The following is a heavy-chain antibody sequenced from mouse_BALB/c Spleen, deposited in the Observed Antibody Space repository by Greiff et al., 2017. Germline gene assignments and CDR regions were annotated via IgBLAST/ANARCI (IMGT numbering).Heavy chain of an antibody. CDR3: ASYGYDAGFAY. CDR1: GYTFSSYW. J-gene: IGHJ3*01. V-gene: IGHV1-9*01. D-gene: IGHD2-2*01. CDR2: ILPGSGST. Sequence: QVQLQQSGAELMKPGASVKISCKATGYTFSSYWIEWVKQRPGHGLEWIGEILPGSGSTNYNEKFKGKATFTADTSSNTAYMQLSSLTSEDSAVYYCASYGYDAGFAYWGQGTLVTVSA.